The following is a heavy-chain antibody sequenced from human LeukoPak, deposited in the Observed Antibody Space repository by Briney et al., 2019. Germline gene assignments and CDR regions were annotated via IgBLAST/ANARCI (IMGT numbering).Heavy chain of an antibody. J-gene: IGHJ3*02. CDR1: GGSISSGGYS. CDR2: IYHSGST. Sequence: YPSQTLSLTCAVSGGSISSGGYSWSWIRQPPGKGLEWIGYIYHSGSTYYNPSLKSRVTISVDTSKNQFSLKLSSVTAADTAVYYCASSAVAGTFDKRRDDAFDIWGQGTMVTVSS. V-gene: IGHV4-30-2*01. CDR3: ASSAVAGTFDKRRDDAFDI. D-gene: IGHD6-19*01.